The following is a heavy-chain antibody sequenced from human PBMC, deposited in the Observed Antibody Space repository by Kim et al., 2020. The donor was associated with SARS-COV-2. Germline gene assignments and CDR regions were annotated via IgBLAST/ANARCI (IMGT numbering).Heavy chain of an antibody. CDR2: TYYSGST. CDR3: ARGEDGVVVPAAIHWYFDL. V-gene: IGHV4-31*03. CDR1: GCSISSGGYY. D-gene: IGHD2-2*02. Sequence: SETLSLTCTVSGCSISSGGYYWSWIRQHPGKGLEWIGYTYYSGSTYYNPSLKSRVTISVDTSKNQFSLKLSSVTAADTAVYYCARGEDGVVVPAAIHWYFDLWGRGTLVTVSS. J-gene: IGHJ2*01.